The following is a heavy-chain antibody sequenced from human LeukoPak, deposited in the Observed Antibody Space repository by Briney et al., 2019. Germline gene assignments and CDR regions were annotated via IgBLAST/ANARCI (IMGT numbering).Heavy chain of an antibody. CDR1: GFTFSSYS. J-gene: IGHJ6*02. V-gene: IGHV3-21*01. Sequence: PGGSLRLSCAASGFTFSSYSMNWVRQAPGKGLEWVSSISSSSYIYYADSVKGRFTISRDNAKNSLYLQMNSLRAEDTAVYYCARDMFSCSSTSCYTLYYYYGIDVWGQGTTDTVSS. D-gene: IGHD2-2*02. CDR2: ISSSSYI. CDR3: ARDMFSCSSTSCYTLYYYYGIDV.